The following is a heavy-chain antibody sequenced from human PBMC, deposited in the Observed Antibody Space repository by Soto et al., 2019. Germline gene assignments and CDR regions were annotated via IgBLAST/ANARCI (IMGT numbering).Heavy chain of an antibody. Sequence: SETLSLTCAVYGGSFSCYYWSWIRQPPGKGLEWIGEINHSGSTNYNPSLKSRVTISVDTSKNQFSLKLSSVTAADTAVYYCARGLRRGYYSVLGYWGQGTLVTVS. V-gene: IGHV4-34*01. D-gene: IGHD3-3*01. CDR3: ARGLRRGYYSVLGY. CDR1: GGSFSCYY. J-gene: IGHJ4*02. CDR2: INHSGST.